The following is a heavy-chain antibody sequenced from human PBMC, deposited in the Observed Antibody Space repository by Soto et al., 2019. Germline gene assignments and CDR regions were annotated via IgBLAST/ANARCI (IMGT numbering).Heavy chain of an antibody. CDR3: ARDFTDSSGPTLGMGV. CDR1: GGSISSGGYY. CDR2: IYYSGST. J-gene: IGHJ6*02. D-gene: IGHD6-19*01. V-gene: IGHV4-31*03. Sequence: QVKLQESGPGLVKPSQTLSLTCTVSGGSISSGGYYWSWIRQHPGKGLEWIGHIYYSGSTYYNPSLKSRVTISVDTSKNQFSLKLSSVTAADTAVYYCARDFTDSSGPTLGMGVWGQGTTVTVSS.